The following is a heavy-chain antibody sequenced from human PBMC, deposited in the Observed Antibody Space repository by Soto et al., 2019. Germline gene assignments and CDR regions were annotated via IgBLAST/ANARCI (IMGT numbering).Heavy chain of an antibody. V-gene: IGHV3-73*01. CDR3: TRHGSYYFDY. J-gene: IGHJ4*02. CDR2: IRIKANSYAT. D-gene: IGHD3-10*01. CDR1: GFTFSGSP. Sequence: XESLQLSCAASGFTFSGSPMHWVRQASGKGLEWVGRIRIKANSYATTYAASVKGRFTISRDDSKNMAYLQMNSLKTEDTAVYYCTRHGSYYFDYWGQGTLVTVSS.